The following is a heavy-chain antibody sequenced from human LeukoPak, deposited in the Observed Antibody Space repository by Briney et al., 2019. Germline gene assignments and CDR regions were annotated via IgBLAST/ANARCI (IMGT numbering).Heavy chain of an antibody. D-gene: IGHD1-26*01. Sequence: GGSLRLSCAASGFTFTSYSMNWVRQAPGKGLEWVSTISGGGGSTYYADSVKGRLTISRDNSKNTLYLQVNSLRAEDTAVYYCAKGGKWDVTPFDYWGQGTLVTVSS. CDR1: GFTFTSYS. J-gene: IGHJ4*02. CDR2: ISGGGGST. CDR3: AKGGKWDVTPFDY. V-gene: IGHV3-23*01.